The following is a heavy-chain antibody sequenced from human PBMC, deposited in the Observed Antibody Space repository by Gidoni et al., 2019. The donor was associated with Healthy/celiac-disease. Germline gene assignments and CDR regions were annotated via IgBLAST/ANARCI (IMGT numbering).Heavy chain of an antibody. CDR2: FNTHTGNP. CDR3: ARCSIVRRWLRWTRAFDI. D-gene: IGHD5-12*01. CDR1: GYSFTTFG. V-gene: IGHV7-4-1*02. J-gene: IGHJ3*02. Sequence: QVQLVQSGHEVKQPGASVKVSCKASGYSFTTFGMNWVPQAPGQGLEWMGWFNTHTGNPTYAQGFTGRFVFSMDTSASTAYLQISSLKAEDMAMYYCARCSIVRRWLRWTRAFDIWGQGTMVTVSS.